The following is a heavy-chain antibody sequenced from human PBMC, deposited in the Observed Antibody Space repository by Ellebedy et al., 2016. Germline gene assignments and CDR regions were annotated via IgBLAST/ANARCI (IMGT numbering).Heavy chain of an antibody. D-gene: IGHD3-10*01. V-gene: IGHV3-23*01. CDR1: GFTFSSYA. CDR2: ISGSGGST. CDR3: AKEGGVLLWFGEVDYYYGMDV. Sequence: GGSLRLSXAASGFTFSSYAMSWVRQAPGKGLEWVSAISGSGGSTYYADSVKGRFTISRDNSKNTLYLQMNSLRAEDTAVYYCAKEGGVLLWFGEVDYYYGMDVWGQGTTVTVSS. J-gene: IGHJ6*02.